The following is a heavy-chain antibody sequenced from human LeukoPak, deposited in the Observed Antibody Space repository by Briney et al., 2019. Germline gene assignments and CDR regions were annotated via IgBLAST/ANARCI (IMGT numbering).Heavy chain of an antibody. CDR2: ISGSGGST. J-gene: IGHJ4*02. V-gene: IGHV3-23*01. Sequence: PGGSLRLSCVASGFTFSSYAMTWVRQAPGKGLEWVSAISGSGGSTYYADSVKGRFTISRDNSKNTLYLQMNSLRAEDTAVYYCAKEGTGTTSVTSAFDFWGQGTLVTVSS. CDR3: AKEGTGTTSVTSAFDF. CDR1: GFTFSSYA. D-gene: IGHD1-1*01.